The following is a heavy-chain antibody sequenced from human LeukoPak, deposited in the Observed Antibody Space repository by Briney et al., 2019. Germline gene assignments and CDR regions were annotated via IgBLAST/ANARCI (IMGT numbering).Heavy chain of an antibody. CDR1: GFTFSSYE. J-gene: IGHJ4*02. CDR3: ARESIAVAGAPFDY. CDR2: ISSGSTI. D-gene: IGHD6-19*01. Sequence: AGGSLRLSCAASGFTFSSYEMNWVRQAPGKGLEWVSYISSGSTIYDAGSVKGRFTISRDNAKNSLYLQMNSLRAEDTAVYYCARESIAVAGAPFDYWGQGTLVTVTS. V-gene: IGHV3-48*03.